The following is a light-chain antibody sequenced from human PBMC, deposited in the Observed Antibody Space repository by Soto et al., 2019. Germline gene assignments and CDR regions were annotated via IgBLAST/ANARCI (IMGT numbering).Light chain of an antibody. CDR2: TAS. Sequence: DIKMTQSPSSLSASVGDRVTITCRASQYISNYLNWYQQKSGTAPKLLIHTASTLQSGVPSRFSGRGSGPAFTLTISSVQPDDFAIYFCQQSYSTPPTFGQGTTVEIK. CDR1: QYISNY. J-gene: IGKJ2*01. CDR3: QQSYSTPPT. V-gene: IGKV1-39*01.